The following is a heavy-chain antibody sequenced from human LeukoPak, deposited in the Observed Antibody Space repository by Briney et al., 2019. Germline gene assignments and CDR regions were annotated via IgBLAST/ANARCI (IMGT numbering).Heavy chain of an antibody. CDR1: GYTFTGYY. CDR2: INANSGGT. Sequence: GASVKVSCKTSGYTFTGYYIHWVRQAPGQGLEWMGWINANSGGTNYAQRFQGRVTITRDTSMSTAYMDLSRLRSDDTAVYYCAREVVVVVSGVPYGMDVWGQGTTVTVSS. CDR3: AREVVVVVSGVPYGMDV. J-gene: IGHJ6*02. V-gene: IGHV1-2*02. D-gene: IGHD2-15*01.